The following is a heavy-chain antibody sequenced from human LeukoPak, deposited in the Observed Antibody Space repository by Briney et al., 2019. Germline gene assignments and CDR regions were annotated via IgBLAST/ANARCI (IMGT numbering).Heavy chain of an antibody. Sequence: PSETLSLTCAVYGGSFSGYYWSWIRQPPGKGLEWIGEINHSGSTNYNPSLKSRVTISVDTSKNQFSLKLSSVTAEDTAVYYCARDLTMVQKAYYMDVWGKGTTVTVSS. J-gene: IGHJ6*03. V-gene: IGHV4-34*01. CDR2: INHSGST. CDR3: ARDLTMVQKAYYMDV. D-gene: IGHD3-10*01. CDR1: GGSFSGYY.